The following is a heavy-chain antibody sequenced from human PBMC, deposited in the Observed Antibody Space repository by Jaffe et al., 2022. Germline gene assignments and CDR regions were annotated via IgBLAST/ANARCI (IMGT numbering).Heavy chain of an antibody. D-gene: IGHD3-22*01. CDR1: GGTFSSYT. V-gene: IGHV1-69*08. Sequence: QVQLVQSGAEVKKPGSSVKVSCKASGGTFSSYTISWVRQAPGQGLEWMGRIIPILGIANYAQKFQGRVTITADKSTSTAYMELSSLRSEDTAVYYCARDAQDTTYYYDSSGYYYFDYWGQGTLVTVSS. CDR2: IIPILGIA. J-gene: IGHJ4*02. CDR3: ARDAQDTTYYYDSSGYYYFDY.